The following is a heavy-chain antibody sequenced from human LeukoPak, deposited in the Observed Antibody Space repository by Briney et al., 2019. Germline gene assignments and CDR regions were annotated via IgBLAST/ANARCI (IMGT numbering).Heavy chain of an antibody. CDR2: IKEDGSIQ. D-gene: IGHD6-19*01. CDR1: GFTFDGYG. J-gene: IGHJ4*02. Sequence: PGRSLRLSCAASGFTFDGYGMYWVRQAPGKGLEWLANIKEDGSIQYYLDSVRGRFTISRDNAKTSVYLQLNSLRADDTAVYYCTRDVWTGVAVSDYWGQGTLVTVSS. CDR3: TRDVWTGVAVSDY. V-gene: IGHV3-7*01.